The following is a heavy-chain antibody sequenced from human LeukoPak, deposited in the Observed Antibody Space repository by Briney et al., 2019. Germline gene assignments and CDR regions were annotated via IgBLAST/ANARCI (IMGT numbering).Heavy chain of an antibody. D-gene: IGHD2-21*02. CDR3: TTASSFGVVTAGAFDI. CDR1: GFTVSSNY. CDR2: IKSKTDGGTT. Sequence: PGGSLRLSCAASGFTVSSNYMSWVRQAPGKGLEWVGRIKSKTDGGTTDYAAPVKGRFTISRDDSKNTLYLQMNSLKTEDTAVYYCTTASSFGVVTAGAFDIWGQGTMVTVSS. J-gene: IGHJ3*02. V-gene: IGHV3-15*01.